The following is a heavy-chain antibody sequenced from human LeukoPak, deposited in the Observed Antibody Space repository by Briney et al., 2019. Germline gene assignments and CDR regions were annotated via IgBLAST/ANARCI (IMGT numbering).Heavy chain of an antibody. CDR1: GYTFTGYY. CDR3: ARATIVQWFGELSGVSPDAFDI. Sequence: ASVKVSCKASGYTFTGYYMHWVRQAPGQGLEWMGWINPNSGGTNYAQKFQGWVTMTRDTSISTAYMELSRLRSDDTAVYYCARATIVQWFGELSGVSPDAFDIWGQGTMVTVSS. D-gene: IGHD3-10*01. CDR2: INPNSGGT. V-gene: IGHV1-2*04. J-gene: IGHJ3*02.